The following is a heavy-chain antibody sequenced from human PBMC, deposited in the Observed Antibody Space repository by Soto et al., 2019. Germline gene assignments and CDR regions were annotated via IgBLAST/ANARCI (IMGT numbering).Heavy chain of an antibody. Sequence: QVQLVESGGGLVNPGGSLRLSCAASGFTFSDYYMSWIRQAPGKGLEWVSYISSSGSTIYYADSVKGRFTIYRDNAKNARYLQMNRLGAGDTAVYYCARDHDNDDGWFDPWGQGTLVTVSS. CDR3: ARDHDNDDGWFDP. V-gene: IGHV3-11*01. D-gene: IGHD3-16*01. J-gene: IGHJ5*02. CDR1: GFTFSDYY. CDR2: ISSSGSTI.